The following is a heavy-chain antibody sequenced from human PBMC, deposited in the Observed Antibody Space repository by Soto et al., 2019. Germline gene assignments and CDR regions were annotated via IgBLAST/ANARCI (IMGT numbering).Heavy chain of an antibody. CDR2: INSRSRTI. D-gene: IGHD1-7*01. Sequence: EVQLVESGGGFVEPGGSLRLSCAASGFTFSSYSMNWVRQAPGKGLEWVSYINSRSRTIYYADSVKGRFTISRDNAKNSLYLQMNSLRDEDTAVYYCARVTGTAPPRFDYWGQGTLVTVSS. CDR1: GFTFSSYS. V-gene: IGHV3-48*02. J-gene: IGHJ4*02. CDR3: ARVTGTAPPRFDY.